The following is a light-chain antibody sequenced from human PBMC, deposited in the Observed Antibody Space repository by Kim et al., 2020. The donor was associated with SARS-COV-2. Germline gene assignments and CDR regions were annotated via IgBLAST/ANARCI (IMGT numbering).Light chain of an antibody. Sequence: SPGERVTDSGRASQTVDSNLAWYQQKPGQAPRLLIYGASTRATDIPARFSGSGSGTEFTLIISSLQSEDFAVYYCQQYSHWPPYTFGQGTKLEI. CDR3: QQYSHWPPYT. V-gene: IGKV3-15*01. CDR2: GAS. J-gene: IGKJ2*01. CDR1: QTVDSN.